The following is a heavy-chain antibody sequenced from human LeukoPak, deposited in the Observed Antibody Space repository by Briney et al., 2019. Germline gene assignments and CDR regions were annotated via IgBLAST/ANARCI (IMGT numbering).Heavy chain of an antibody. J-gene: IGHJ3*02. CDR3: ARGAYCGGDCYTPEGDAFDI. CDR2: IYPGDSDT. D-gene: IGHD2-21*02. Sequence: GESLKISCKGSGYSFTSYWIGWVRQMPGKGLEWMGIIYPGDSDTRYSPSFQGQVTISADKSISTAYLQWSSLKASDTAMYYCARGAYCGGDCYTPEGDAFDIWGQGTMVTVSS. V-gene: IGHV5-51*01. CDR1: GYSFTSYW.